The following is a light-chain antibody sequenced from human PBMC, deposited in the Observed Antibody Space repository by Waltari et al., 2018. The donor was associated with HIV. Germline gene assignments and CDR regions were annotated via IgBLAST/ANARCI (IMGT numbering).Light chain of an antibody. J-gene: IGLJ2*01. CDR3: ASRAAENTFL. CDR1: TDSKF. Sequence: QSALAQPASVSGSPGQSVTISCRGTTDSKFVSWYQYNPGRAPKLIIVQVTNRPSGVLMRFSGSKSVNTASLTISGLQSDDEAHYFCASRAAENTFLFGGGTQVTVL. V-gene: IGLV2-14*01. CDR2: QVT.